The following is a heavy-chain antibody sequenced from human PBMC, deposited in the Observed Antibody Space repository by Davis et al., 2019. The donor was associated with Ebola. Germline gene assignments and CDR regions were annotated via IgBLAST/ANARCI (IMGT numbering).Heavy chain of an antibody. CDR1: GGSISSSNW. D-gene: IGHD3-16*01. Sequence: GVPRLSCAVSGGSISSSNWWSWVRQPQGKGLEWIGEIYHSGSTNYNPSLKSRVTISVDTSKNQFSLKLSSVTAADTAVYYCVKSDWGYYYGMDVWGQGTTVTVSS. V-gene: IGHV4-4*02. CDR3: VKSDWGYYYGMDV. CDR2: IYHSGST. J-gene: IGHJ6*02.